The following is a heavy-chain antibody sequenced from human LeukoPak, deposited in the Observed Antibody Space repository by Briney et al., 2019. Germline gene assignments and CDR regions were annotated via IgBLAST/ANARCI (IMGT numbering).Heavy chain of an antibody. CDR3: AKDRDYYDSSGSYYFDY. J-gene: IGHJ4*02. CDR2: ISYDGSNK. CDR1: GFPFSSYG. V-gene: IGHV3-30*18. D-gene: IGHD3-22*01. Sequence: GGSLRLSCAASGFPFSSYGMHWVRQAPGKGLEWVAVISYDGSNKYYADSVKGRFTISRDNSKNTLYLQMNSLRAEDTAVYYCAKDRDYYDSSGSYYFDYWGQGTLVTVSS.